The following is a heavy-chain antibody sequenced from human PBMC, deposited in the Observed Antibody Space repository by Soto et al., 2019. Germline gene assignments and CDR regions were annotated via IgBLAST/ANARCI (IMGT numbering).Heavy chain of an antibody. Sequence: KESGPTLVTPTETLTLTCTLSGFSVSSSGVGVAWIRQPPGKALEWLASIYWDDDRRYSPSLKSRLTVTKDTSKNQVMLAMTSVDPEDTATYFCALILDGYYQLDPCDVWGQGTVVTVSS. D-gene: IGHD3-22*01. V-gene: IGHV2-5*02. CDR2: IYWDDDR. CDR3: ALILDGYYQLDPCDV. CDR1: GFSVSSSGVG. J-gene: IGHJ3*01.